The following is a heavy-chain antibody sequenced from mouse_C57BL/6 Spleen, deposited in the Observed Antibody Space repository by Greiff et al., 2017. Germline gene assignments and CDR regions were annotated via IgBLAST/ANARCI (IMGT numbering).Heavy chain of an antibody. D-gene: IGHD2-10*02. CDR3: ARWGYGKSFAY. Sequence: QVQLQQSGAELVRPGTSVKVSCKASGYAFTNYLIEWVKQRPGQGLEWIGVINPGSGGTNYNEKFKGKATLTADKSSSTAYMQLSSLTSEDSAVYFCARWGYGKSFAYWGQGTLVTVSA. J-gene: IGHJ3*01. CDR1: GYAFTNYL. CDR2: INPGSGGT. V-gene: IGHV1-54*01.